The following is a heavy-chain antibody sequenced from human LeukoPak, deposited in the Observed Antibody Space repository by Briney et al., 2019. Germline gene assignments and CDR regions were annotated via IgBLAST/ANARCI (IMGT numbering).Heavy chain of an antibody. CDR2: IYTSGST. J-gene: IGHJ4*02. Sequence: SETLSLTCTVSGGSISSGSYYWSWIRQPAGKGLEWIGRIYTSGSTNYNPSLKSRVTISVDTSKNQFSLKLSSVTAADTAVYYCARGTPRIAAVDYWGQGTLVTVSS. CDR3: ARGTPRIAAVDY. D-gene: IGHD6-13*01. V-gene: IGHV4-61*02. CDR1: GGSISSGSYY.